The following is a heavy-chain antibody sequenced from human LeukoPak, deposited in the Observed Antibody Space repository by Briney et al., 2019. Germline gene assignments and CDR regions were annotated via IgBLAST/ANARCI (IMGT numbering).Heavy chain of an antibody. V-gene: IGHV3-74*01. J-gene: IGHJ4*02. CDR3: ARDLHWNQLGL. Sequence: GGSLRLSCAASGFTFSSYWMFWVRQAPGKGLVWVSRINTDASSSTYADFVKGRFTISRDNAKSTLYLQMDSLRAEDTAVYYCARDLHWNQLGLWGQGTLVTVSS. CDR1: GFTFSSYW. CDR2: INTDASSS. D-gene: IGHD1-14*01.